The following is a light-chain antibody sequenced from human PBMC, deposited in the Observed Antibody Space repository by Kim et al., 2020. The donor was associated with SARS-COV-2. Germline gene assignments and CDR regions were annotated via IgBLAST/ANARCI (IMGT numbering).Light chain of an antibody. Sequence: DIQITQSPSSLSASVGDRVTITCRASQGISKYLAWYQQKPGKAPNLLIYAASTLQSGVPSRFSGSGSGTDFSLTISSLQPEDVATYYCQKYDRAPRTFGQGTKVDIK. J-gene: IGKJ1*01. CDR2: AAS. V-gene: IGKV1-27*01. CDR1: QGISKY. CDR3: QKYDRAPRT.